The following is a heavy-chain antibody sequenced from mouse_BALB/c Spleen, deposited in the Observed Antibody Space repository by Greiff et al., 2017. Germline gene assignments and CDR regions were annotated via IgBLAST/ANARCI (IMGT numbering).Heavy chain of an antibody. Sequence: EVKLVESGGGLVKPGGSLKLSCAASGFAFSSYDMSWVRQTPEKRLEWVAYISSGGGSTYYPDTVKGRFTISRDNAKNTLYLQMSSLKSEDTAMYYCARYDYDGYPFADWGQGTLVTVSA. V-gene: IGHV5-12-1*01. D-gene: IGHD2-3*01. J-gene: IGHJ3*01. CDR2: ISSGGGST. CDR1: GFAFSSYD. CDR3: ARYDYDGYPFAD.